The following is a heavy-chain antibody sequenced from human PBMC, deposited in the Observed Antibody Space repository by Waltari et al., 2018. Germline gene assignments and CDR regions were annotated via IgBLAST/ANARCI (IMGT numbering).Heavy chain of an antibody. CDR2: FYKSGTT. Sequence: QLQLQESGPGLVKPSETLSLTCIVSRSSLRNNNFYWGWVRQPPGKGLEWIGSFYKSGTTYYNPSLKSRVTISVDTSNNQFSLKLNSVTAADTAVYYCVRGYPDIVATISDYWGQGTLVIVSS. D-gene: IGHD5-12*01. CDR3: VRGYPDIVATISDY. CDR1: RSSLRNNNFY. V-gene: IGHV4-39*07. J-gene: IGHJ4*02.